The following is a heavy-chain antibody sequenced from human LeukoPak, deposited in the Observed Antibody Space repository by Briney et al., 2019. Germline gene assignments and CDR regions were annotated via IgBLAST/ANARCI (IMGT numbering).Heavy chain of an antibody. CDR3: ARVLDLSKRGLDAFDI. D-gene: IGHD3-16*01. CDR1: GGSISSYF. CDR2: VYYSGST. J-gene: IGHJ3*02. V-gene: IGHV4-59*01. Sequence: SETLSLTCTVSGGSISSYFWSWIRRPPGKGLEWIGYVYYSGSTNYNPSLKSRVTISVDTSKKQFSLKLSSATAAGTAVYYCARVLDLSKRGLDAFDIWGQGTMVTVSS.